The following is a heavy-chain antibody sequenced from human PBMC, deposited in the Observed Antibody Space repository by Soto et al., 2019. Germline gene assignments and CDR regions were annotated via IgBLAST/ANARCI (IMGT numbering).Heavy chain of an antibody. Sequence: QLQLQESGPGLVKPSETLSLTCTVSGGSISSSSYYWGWIRQPPGKGLEWIGSIYYSGSTYYNPSLKSRVTISVDTSKNQFSLKLGSVAAADPAVYYCARQNMVRVKRGFDPWGQGTLVTVSS. D-gene: IGHD3-10*01. J-gene: IGHJ5*02. CDR3: ARQNMVRVKRGFDP. CDR2: IYYSGST. V-gene: IGHV4-39*01. CDR1: GGSISSSSYY.